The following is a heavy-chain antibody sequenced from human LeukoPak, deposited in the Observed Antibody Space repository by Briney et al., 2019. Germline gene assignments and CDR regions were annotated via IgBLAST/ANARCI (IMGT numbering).Heavy chain of an antibody. CDR2: ISAYNGNT. CDR3: ARDLVPLFGVQQGYFDY. J-gene: IGHJ4*02. D-gene: IGHD3-3*01. V-gene: IGHV1-18*01. Sequence: ASVKVSCKASGYTFTSYGISWVRQAPGQGLEWMGWISAYNGNTNYAQKLQGRVTMTTDTSTSTAYMELSSLRSEDTAVYYCARDLVPLFGVQQGYFDYWGQGTLVTVSS. CDR1: GYTFTSYG.